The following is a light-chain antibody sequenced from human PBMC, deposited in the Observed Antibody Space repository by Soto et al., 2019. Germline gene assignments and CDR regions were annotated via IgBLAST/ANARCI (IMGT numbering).Light chain of an antibody. CDR1: NSNIGAGFG. J-gene: IGLJ2*01. CDR2: SNT. Sequence: QSVLMQPPSVSGAPGQRVTISCTGSNSNIGAGFGVQWYQQFPRTAPRLLIYSNTNRPSGVPDRFSASKSGTSASLAITGLRAEDEADYYCQSFDINVLALIFGVGTKLTVL. V-gene: IGLV1-40*01. CDR3: QSFDINVLALI.